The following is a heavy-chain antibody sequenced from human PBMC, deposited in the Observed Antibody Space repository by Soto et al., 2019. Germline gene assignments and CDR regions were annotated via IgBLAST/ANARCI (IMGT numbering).Heavy chain of an antibody. CDR2: IWYDGSNK. J-gene: IGHJ3*02. Sequence: PGWSLRLYCASSVFTFISYGMHWVRQAPGKGLEWVAVIWYDGSNKYYADSVKGRFTISRDNSKNTLYLQMNSLRAEDTAVYYCARERALAGDAFDISGQGTMVTVS. CDR3: ARERALAGDAFDI. CDR1: VFTFISYG. D-gene: IGHD3-3*02. V-gene: IGHV3-33*01.